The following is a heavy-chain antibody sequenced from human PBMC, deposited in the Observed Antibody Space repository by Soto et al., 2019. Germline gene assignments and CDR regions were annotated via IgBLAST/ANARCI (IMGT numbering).Heavy chain of an antibody. CDR2: IYWDDDK. CDR3: AHRLTGFNWHGGYFDY. J-gene: IGHJ4*02. V-gene: IGHV2-5*02. Sequence: QITLKESGPTRVKPTQTLTLTCTFSGFSLTSRPMGVGWIRQPPVKALEWIVFIYWDDDKRSSPSLKNRLTINKDTSGNQVVLTMTKMDPMDTTTYYCAHRLTGFNWHGGYFDYWVQGALVTVSS. CDR1: GFSLTSRPMG. D-gene: IGHD1-1*01.